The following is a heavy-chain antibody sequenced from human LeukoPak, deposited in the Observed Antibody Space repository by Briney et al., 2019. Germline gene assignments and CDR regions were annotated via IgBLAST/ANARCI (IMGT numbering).Heavy chain of an antibody. CDR2: INHSGST. D-gene: IGHD3-9*01. CDR1: GGSFSGYY. J-gene: IGHJ4*02. Sequence: SETLSLTCAVYGGSFSGYYWTWVRQPPGKGLEWIGEINHSGSTNYNPSLESRVIISVDTSKNQFSLKLSSVTAADTAVYYCARGRLDWGQGILVTVSS. V-gene: IGHV4-34*01. CDR3: ARGRLD.